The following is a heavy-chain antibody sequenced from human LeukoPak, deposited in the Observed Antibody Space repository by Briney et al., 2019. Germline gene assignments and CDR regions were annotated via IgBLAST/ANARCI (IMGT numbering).Heavy chain of an antibody. CDR1: GFTFDDYA. Sequence: GGSLRLSCAASGFTFDDYAMPWVRQAPGKGLEWVSGISWNSGSIGYADSVKGRFTISRDNAKNSLYLQMNSLRAEDTAVYYCAKDNREQPRYFDYWGQGTLVTVSS. J-gene: IGHJ4*02. CDR2: ISWNSGSI. CDR3: AKDNREQPRYFDY. V-gene: IGHV3-9*01. D-gene: IGHD1-26*01.